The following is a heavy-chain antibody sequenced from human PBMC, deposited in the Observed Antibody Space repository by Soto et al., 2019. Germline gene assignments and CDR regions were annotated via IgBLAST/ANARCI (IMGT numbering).Heavy chain of an antibody. CDR1: GYTLTELS. Sequence: ASVKVSCKVSGYTLTELSMHWVRQAPGKGLEWMGGFDPEDGETIYAQKFQGRVTMTEDTSTDTAYMELSSLRSEDTAVYYCARVLWFGESFRYYFDYWAQRTPDIGSS. D-gene: IGHD3-10*01. CDR2: FDPEDGET. V-gene: IGHV1-24*01. CDR3: ARVLWFGESFRYYFDY. J-gene: IGHJ4*02.